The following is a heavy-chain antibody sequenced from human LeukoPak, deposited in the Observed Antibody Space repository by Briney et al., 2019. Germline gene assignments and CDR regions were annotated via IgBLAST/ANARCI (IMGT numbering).Heavy chain of an antibody. D-gene: IGHD3-10*01. CDR2: IRYDGNNK. J-gene: IGHJ1*01. Sequence: GGSLRLSCAASGFPFSDYVMHWVRQAPGKGLEWVAVIRYDGNNKYYADSVKGRFTISRDNAKNSLYLQMNSLRAEDTAVYYCARAPRGYYYGSGSYQTTAEYFKHWGQGTLVTVSS. V-gene: IGHV3-33*01. CDR3: ARAPRGYYYGSGSYQTTAEYFKH. CDR1: GFPFSDYV.